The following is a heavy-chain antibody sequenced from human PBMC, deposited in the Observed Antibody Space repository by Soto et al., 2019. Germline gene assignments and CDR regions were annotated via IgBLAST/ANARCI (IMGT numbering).Heavy chain of an antibody. CDR1: GYSFTSYW. V-gene: IGHV5-51*01. J-gene: IGHJ4*02. CDR2: IYPGDSDT. D-gene: IGHD3-10*01. CDR3: ARHTPSGRITMGRGVIPGEYDY. Sequence: PGEALKISCKGSGYSFTSYWIGWVRQMPGKGLEWMGIIYPGDSDTRYSPSFQGQVTISADKSISTAYLQWSSLKASDTAMYYCARHTPSGRITMGRGVIPGEYDYWGQGTLVTVSS.